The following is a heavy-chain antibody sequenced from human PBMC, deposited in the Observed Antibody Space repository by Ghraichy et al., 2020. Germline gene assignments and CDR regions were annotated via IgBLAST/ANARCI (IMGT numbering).Heavy chain of an antibody. CDR2: INAGNGKT. CDR3: ARYSGSYQDAFDI. CDR1: GYSFTSYS. V-gene: IGHV1-3*01. J-gene: IGHJ3*02. Sequence: ASVKVSCKASGYSFTSYSMHWVRQAPGQRLEWMGWINAGNGKTKYSQKFQGRVTITRDTSATTAYMELSSLRSEDMAVYYCARYSGSYQDAFDIWGQGTMVTVSS. D-gene: IGHD1-26*01.